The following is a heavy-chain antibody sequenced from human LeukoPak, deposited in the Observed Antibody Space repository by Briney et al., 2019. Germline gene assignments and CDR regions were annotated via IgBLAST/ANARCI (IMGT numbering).Heavy chain of an antibody. CDR2: IYHSGST. D-gene: IGHD3-22*01. CDR1: GGSISSGGYY. J-gene: IGHJ4*02. V-gene: IGHV4-30-2*01. Sequence: KPSETLSLTRTVSGGSISSGGYYWSWIRQPPGKGLEWIGYIYHSGSTNYNPSLQSRVTISVDTSKNQFSLKLSSVTAADTAVYYCARHGPPPRYSYASRAFDYWGQGTLVTVSS. CDR3: ARHGPPPRYSYASRAFDY.